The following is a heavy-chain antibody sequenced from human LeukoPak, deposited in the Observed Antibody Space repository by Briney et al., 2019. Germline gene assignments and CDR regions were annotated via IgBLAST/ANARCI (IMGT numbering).Heavy chain of an antibody. V-gene: IGHV4-34*01. CDR2: INHSGST. Sequence: SETLSLTCAVYGGSFSGYYWSWIRQSPGKGLEWIGEINHSGSTNYNPPLKSRVTISVDTYKNQFSLKLSSVTAADTAVYYCARGRDGYRDYWGQGTLVTVSS. CDR1: GGSFSGYY. D-gene: IGHD5-24*01. CDR3: ARGRDGYRDY. J-gene: IGHJ4*02.